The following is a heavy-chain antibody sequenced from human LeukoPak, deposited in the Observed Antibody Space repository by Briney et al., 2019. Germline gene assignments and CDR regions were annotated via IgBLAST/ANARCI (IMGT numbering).Heavy chain of an antibody. D-gene: IGHD3-16*02. J-gene: IGHJ4*02. Sequence: KPGGSLRLSCAASGFTFSDYYMSWIRQAPGKGLEWVSYISSSGSTIYYADSVKGRFTISRDNAKNSLYLQMNSLRAEDTAVYYCTKGSVGGLIRTYFDYWGQGTLVTVSS. CDR3: TKGSVGGLIRTYFDY. CDR2: ISSSGSTI. CDR1: GFTFSDYY. V-gene: IGHV3-11*01.